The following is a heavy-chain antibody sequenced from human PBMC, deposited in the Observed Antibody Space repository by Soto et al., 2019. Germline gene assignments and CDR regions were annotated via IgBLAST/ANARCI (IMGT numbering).Heavy chain of an antibody. Sequence: XGSLRLAVSASCFTVAGTLMGWVRQAPGKGLEWISLIYSGGITSYADSVRCRFIISRDNSLNTLFLQMNNLRVEDTAVYFCARGGYDTSGDYFDDWGQGAQVTVSS. CDR3: ARGGYDTSGDYFDD. CDR2: IYSGGIT. V-gene: IGHV3-53*01. CDR1: CFTVAGTL. J-gene: IGHJ4*02. D-gene: IGHD3-22*01.